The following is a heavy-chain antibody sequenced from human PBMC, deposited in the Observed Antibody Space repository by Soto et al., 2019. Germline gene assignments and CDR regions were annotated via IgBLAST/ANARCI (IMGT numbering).Heavy chain of an antibody. J-gene: IGHJ4*02. D-gene: IGHD3-9*01. CDR2: ISGSGSST. V-gene: IGHV3-23*01. Sequence: EVQLLESGGGLVQPGGSLRLSCAASGFTFGSYAMSWVRQDPGKGLEWVSAISGSGSSTHYADSVKGRFTISRDNSKNTLYLQMYSLRAEDTAVYYCAKGGRYFDWLFYYFDYWGQGTQVTVSS. CDR3: AKGGRYFDWLFYYFDY. CDR1: GFTFGSYA.